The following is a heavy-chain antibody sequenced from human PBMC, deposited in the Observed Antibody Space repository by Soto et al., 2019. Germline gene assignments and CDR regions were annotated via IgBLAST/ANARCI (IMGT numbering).Heavy chain of an antibody. CDR3: ATRVVPAAADSSSTGGFDA. CDR1: GYTLTELS. Sequence: ASVKVSCKVSGYTLTELSMHWVRQAPGKGLEWMGGFDPEDGETIYAQKFQGRVTMTEDTSTDTAYMELSSLRSEDTAVYYCATRVVPAAADSSSTGGFDAWGQGXLVTVYS. J-gene: IGHJ5*02. V-gene: IGHV1-24*01. D-gene: IGHD2-2*01. CDR2: FDPEDGET.